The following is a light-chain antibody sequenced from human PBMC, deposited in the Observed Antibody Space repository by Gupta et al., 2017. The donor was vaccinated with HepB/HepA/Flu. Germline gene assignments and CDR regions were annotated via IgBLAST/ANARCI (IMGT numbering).Light chain of an antibody. J-gene: IGLJ3*02. Sequence: QSALTQPASASGSPGQSITISCTGTSSDVGGYKYVSWYQQHPGKAPKLMIYDVSNRPSGVSNRFSGSKSGNTASLTISGLQEEDEADYYCCSYTSSSTWVFGGGTKLTVL. CDR3: CSYTSSSTWV. CDR2: DVS. V-gene: IGLV2-14*01. CDR1: SSDVGGYKY.